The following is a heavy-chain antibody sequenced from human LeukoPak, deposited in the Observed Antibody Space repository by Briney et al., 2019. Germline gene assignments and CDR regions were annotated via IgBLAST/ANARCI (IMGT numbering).Heavy chain of an antibody. Sequence: SETLSLTCTVSGGSISSGSYYWSWIRQPAGKGLEWIGRIYTSGSTNYNPSLKSRVTISVDTSKNQLSLKLSSVTAADTAVYYCARVSVYYYDSSGYLDDYWGQGTLVTVSS. CDR1: GGSISSGSYY. CDR2: IYTSGST. J-gene: IGHJ4*02. D-gene: IGHD3-22*01. CDR3: ARVSVYYYDSSGYLDDY. V-gene: IGHV4-61*02.